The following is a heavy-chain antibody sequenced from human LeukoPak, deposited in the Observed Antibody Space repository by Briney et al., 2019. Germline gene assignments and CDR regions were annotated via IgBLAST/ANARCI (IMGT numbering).Heavy chain of an antibody. J-gene: IGHJ4*02. Sequence: GGALRLSCVASGFTFNIHLMTWGRQAPGKGLEWVATIKPDGNDKFLVDSVKGRFTISRDNAKNSLYLQMNSLRAEDTAVYYCARDRGPKLGGVIGYWGQGTLVTVSS. CDR2: IKPDGNDK. D-gene: IGHD3-16*02. CDR1: GFTFNIHL. CDR3: ARDRGPKLGGVIGY. V-gene: IGHV3-7*03.